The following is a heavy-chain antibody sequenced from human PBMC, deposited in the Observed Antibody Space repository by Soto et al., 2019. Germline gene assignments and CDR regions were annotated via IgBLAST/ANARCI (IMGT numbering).Heavy chain of an antibody. CDR2: IYPGDSDT. Sequence: GESLKISCKGSGYSFTSYWIGWVRQMPGKGLEWMGIIYPGDSDTRYSPSFQGQVTISADKSISTAYLQWSSLKASDTAMYYCASSIAARRSHYYYYMDVWGKGTTVTVSS. J-gene: IGHJ6*03. CDR3: ASSIAARRSHYYYYMDV. D-gene: IGHD6-6*01. V-gene: IGHV5-51*01. CDR1: GYSFTSYW.